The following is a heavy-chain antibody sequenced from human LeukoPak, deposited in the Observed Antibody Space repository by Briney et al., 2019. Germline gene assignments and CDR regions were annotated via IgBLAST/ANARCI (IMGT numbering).Heavy chain of an antibody. J-gene: IGHJ4*02. CDR1: GYSFISYN. CDR3: ARDNTNWSFDY. Sequence: GASVKVSCKASGYSFISYNMHWVRQAPGQGLEWMGIINLRDGIRAYAQKLQGRVTMTGDTSTSTFYMELSSLRFEDTAVYYCARDNTNWSFDYWGQGTLVTVSS. D-gene: IGHD1-1*01. CDR2: INLRDGIR. V-gene: IGHV1-46*04.